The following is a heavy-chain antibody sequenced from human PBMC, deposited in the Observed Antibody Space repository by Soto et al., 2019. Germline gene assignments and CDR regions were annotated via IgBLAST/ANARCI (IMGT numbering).Heavy chain of an antibody. Sequence: EVQLVESGGGLVQPGGSLRLSCAASGFTVSSNYMSWVRQAPGKGLEWVSVIYSGGSTYYADSVKGRFTISRDNSKNTLDRQMNSLRAEDTAVYYCARGGAAEDFDIWGQGTMVTVSS. J-gene: IGHJ3*02. CDR2: IYSGGST. V-gene: IGHV3-66*01. CDR3: ARGGAAEDFDI. D-gene: IGHD6-13*01. CDR1: GFTVSSNY.